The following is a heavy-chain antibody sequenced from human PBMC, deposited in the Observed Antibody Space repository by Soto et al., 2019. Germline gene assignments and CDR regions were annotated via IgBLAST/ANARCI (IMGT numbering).Heavy chain of an antibody. CDR1: GYSFTSYW. CDR3: ARKYYDFWSGYYNHTTHYYYYYMDV. CDR2: IYPGDSDT. D-gene: IGHD3-3*01. V-gene: IGHV5-51*01. Sequence: GESLKISCKGSGYSFTSYWIGWVRQMPGKGLEGMGIIYPGDSDTRYSPSFQGQVTISADKSISTAYLQWSSLKASDTAMYYCARKYYDFWSGYYNHTTHYYYYYMDVWGKGTTVTVSS. J-gene: IGHJ6*03.